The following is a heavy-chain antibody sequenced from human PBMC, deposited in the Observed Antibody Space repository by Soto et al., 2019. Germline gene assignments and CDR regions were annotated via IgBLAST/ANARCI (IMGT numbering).Heavy chain of an antibody. Sequence: GVSLRLSCAASGFTVSSNYMSWVRQAPGKGLEWVSVIYSGGSTYYADSVKGRFTISRDNSKNTLYLQMNSLRAEDTAVYYCVRYPYSSGWYAGYSLDPWGQGTMVTVS. CDR1: GFTVSSNY. CDR3: VRYPYSSGWYAGYSLDP. V-gene: IGHV3-66*01. J-gene: IGHJ5*02. CDR2: IYSGGST. D-gene: IGHD6-19*01.